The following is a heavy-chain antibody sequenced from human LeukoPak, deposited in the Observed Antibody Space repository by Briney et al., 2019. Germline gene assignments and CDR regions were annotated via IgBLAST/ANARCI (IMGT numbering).Heavy chain of an antibody. CDR3: TRDRRDGCNDGYFSL. Sequence: PGGSLRLSCTASGFSIAEYAMTWVRQAPGRGLEWLGFIRSKSYSETTQFAASVRGRFTISRDDSNSVTYLQMNSLKIEDTAVYFCTRDRRDGCNDGYFSLWGRGTLVTVSS. V-gene: IGHV3-49*04. D-gene: IGHD5-24*01. J-gene: IGHJ2*01. CDR2: IRSKSYSETT. CDR1: GFSIAEYA.